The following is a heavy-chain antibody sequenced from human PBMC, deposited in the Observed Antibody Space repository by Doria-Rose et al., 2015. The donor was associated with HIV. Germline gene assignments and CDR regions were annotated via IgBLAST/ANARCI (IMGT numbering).Heavy chain of an antibody. D-gene: IGHD6-13*01. CDR2: IFSDDER. CDR1: GVSLSSPGMG. Sequence: QITLKESGPVPVKPTETLTLTCTVSGVSLSSPGMGVSWIRQPPGKALEWLANIFSDDERSYKTSLKSRLTISMGTSKSQVVITMTDMDPVDTATYYCARIKSSRWYHKYYFDFWGQGTLVIVSA. CDR3: ARIKSSRWYHKYYFDF. J-gene: IGHJ4*02. V-gene: IGHV2-26*01.